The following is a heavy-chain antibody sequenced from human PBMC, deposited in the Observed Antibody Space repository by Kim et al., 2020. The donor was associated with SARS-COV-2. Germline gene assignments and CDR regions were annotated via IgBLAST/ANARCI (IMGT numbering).Heavy chain of an antibody. CDR2: IYSSGST. J-gene: IGHJ4*02. CDR3: ATRAVVRGVITYFDF. CDR1: GGSISTTSYS. V-gene: IGHV4-39*01. D-gene: IGHD3-10*01. Sequence: SETLSLTCTVSGGSISTTSYSWGWIRQPPGKGLEWIGNIYSSGSTYYSPSLRSRVTLSVDTSKNQFSLRLSSVTAADMALYYCATRAVVRGVITYFDFWGQGSLVTVSS.